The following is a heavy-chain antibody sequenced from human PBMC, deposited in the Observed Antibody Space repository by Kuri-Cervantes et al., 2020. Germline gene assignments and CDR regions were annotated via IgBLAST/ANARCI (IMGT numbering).Heavy chain of an antibody. D-gene: IGHD3-16*01. CDR1: GGSISSSSYY. Sequence: SESLSLTCTVSGGSISSSSYYWGWIRQPPGKGLEWIVSIYYSGSTYYNPSLKSRVTISVDTSKNQFSLKLSSVTAADTAVYYCARPQGGVWGSPKTWFDPWGQGTLVSVSS. CDR3: ARPQGGVWGSPKTWFDP. V-gene: IGHV4-39*01. J-gene: IGHJ5*02. CDR2: IYYSGST.